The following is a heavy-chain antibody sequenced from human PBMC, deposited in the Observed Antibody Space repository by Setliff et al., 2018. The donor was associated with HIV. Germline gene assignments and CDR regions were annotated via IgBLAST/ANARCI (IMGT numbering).Heavy chain of an antibody. V-gene: IGHV4-59*08. CDR1: GGSISDYY. CDR3: ASEARTRSTYYYSMDV. CDR2: IYHTGTT. Sequence: SETLSLTCSVSGGSISDYYWTWIRQPPGKGLEWIGYIYHTGTTDYNPSLKSRLTISLDTSKNEFSLRLTSVTAADTAVYYCASEARTRSTYYYSMDVWGKGTTVTVSS. J-gene: IGHJ6*03. D-gene: IGHD2-2*01.